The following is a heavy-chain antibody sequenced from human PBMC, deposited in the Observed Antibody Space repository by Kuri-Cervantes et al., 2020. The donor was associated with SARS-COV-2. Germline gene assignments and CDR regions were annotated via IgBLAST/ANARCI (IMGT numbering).Heavy chain of an antibody. D-gene: IGHD3-9*01. CDR3: ARDTYYDILTGYSPLGFDP. J-gene: IGHJ5*02. V-gene: IGHV4-4*07. CDR2: IYTSGST. Sequence: ESLKISCTVSGGSISSYYWSWIRQPAGKGPEWIGRIYTSGSTNYNPSLKSRVTMSVDTSKNQFSLKLSSVTAADTAVYYCARDTYYDILTGYSPLGFDPWGQGTLVTVSS. CDR1: GGSISSYY.